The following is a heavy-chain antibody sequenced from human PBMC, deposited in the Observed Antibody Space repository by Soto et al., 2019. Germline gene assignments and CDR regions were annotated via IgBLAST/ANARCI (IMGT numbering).Heavy chain of an antibody. Sequence: ASVKVSCKASGDTFTANYIHWVRQAPGQGFEWMGWINPKSGGTKYQQTFQGRVTMTRDTALSTVYMTLTRLTSADTAVYYCARDLAKGGGCAGFDYWGQGTLVTVSS. J-gene: IGHJ4*02. CDR2: INPKSGGT. CDR3: ARDLAKGGGCAGFDY. CDR1: GDTFTANY. D-gene: IGHD1-26*01. V-gene: IGHV1-2*02.